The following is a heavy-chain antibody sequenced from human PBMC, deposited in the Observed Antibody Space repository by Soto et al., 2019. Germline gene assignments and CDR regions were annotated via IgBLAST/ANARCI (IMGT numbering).Heavy chain of an antibody. D-gene: IGHD2-2*01. V-gene: IGHV3-23*01. CDR1: GLSLSNYA. Sequence: EVQLLESGGDLVQPGGSLRLSCAASGLSLSNYAMTWVRQAPGKGLEWVSGITGSADKTYYADSVKGRFIISRDNSKNTLYLQMNSLRAEDTALYYCARDCSSSSCSVWHYWGQGTLVTVSS. J-gene: IGHJ4*02. CDR3: ARDCSSSSCSVWHY. CDR2: ITGSADKT.